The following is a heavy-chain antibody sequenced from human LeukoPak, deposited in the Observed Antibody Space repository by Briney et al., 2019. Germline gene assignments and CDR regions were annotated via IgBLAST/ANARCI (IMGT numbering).Heavy chain of an antibody. J-gene: IGHJ4*02. CDR1: GGSFSGYY. D-gene: IGHD1-26*01. CDR3: ARDLSYGRYFDY. V-gene: IGHV4-34*01. Sequence: SETLSLTCAVYGGSFSGYYWSWIRQPPGKGLEWIGEINHSGSTNYNPSLKSRVTISVDTSKNQFSLKLSSVTAADTAVYYCARDLSYGRYFDYWGQGTLVTVSS. CDR2: INHSGST.